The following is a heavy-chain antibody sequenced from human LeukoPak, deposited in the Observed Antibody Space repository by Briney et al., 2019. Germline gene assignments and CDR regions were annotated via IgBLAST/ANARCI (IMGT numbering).Heavy chain of an antibody. CDR3: AKGLGSYYFDY. CDR1: GYSISSGYY. V-gene: IGHV4-38-2*02. CDR2: IYHSGCT. D-gene: IGHD1-26*01. J-gene: IGHJ4*02. Sequence: SETLSLTCTVSGYSISSGYYWGWIRQPPGKGLEWIGSIYHSGCTYYNPSLKSRVTISVDTSKNQFSLKLSSVTAADTAVYYCAKGLGSYYFDYWGQGTLVTVSS.